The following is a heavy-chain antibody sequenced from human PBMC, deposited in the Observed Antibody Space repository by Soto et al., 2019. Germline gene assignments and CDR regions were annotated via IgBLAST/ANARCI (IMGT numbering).Heavy chain of an antibody. Sequence: QVQLVQSGAEVKKPGASVKVSCKFSGYTRRTELYMHWVRQVPGKGLEWMGGFDPEQADTIYPPKFQDRVTMTEDTETDTAYMELSSLRSEDTAVYYCATGDTTMALYYFDFWGQGTLITVSS. J-gene: IGHJ4*02. CDR2: FDPEQADT. CDR3: ATGDTTMALYYFDF. CDR1: GYTRRTELY. V-gene: IGHV1-24*01. D-gene: IGHD5-18*01.